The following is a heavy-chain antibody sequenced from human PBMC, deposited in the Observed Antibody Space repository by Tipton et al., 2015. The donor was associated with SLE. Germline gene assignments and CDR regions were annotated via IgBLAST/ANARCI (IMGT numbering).Heavy chain of an antibody. CDR2: IYYSGST. J-gene: IGHJ3*02. D-gene: IGHD1-26*01. CDR3: ARSRIVGASGGGADAFDI. Sequence: LRLSCTVSGGSISSYYWSWIRHPPGKGLEWIGYIYYSGSTNYNPSLKSRVTISVDTSKNQFSLKLSSVTAADTAVYYCARSRIVGASGGGADAFDIWGQGTMVTVSS. CDR1: GGSISSYY. V-gene: IGHV4-59*01.